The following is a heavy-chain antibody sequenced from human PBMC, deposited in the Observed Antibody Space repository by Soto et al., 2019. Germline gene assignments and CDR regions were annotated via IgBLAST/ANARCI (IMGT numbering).Heavy chain of an antibody. D-gene: IGHD1-26*01. CDR3: ARESEQGGSEDAFDI. CDR1: GFTFTSSA. CDR2: IVVGSGNT. V-gene: IGHV1-58*01. J-gene: IGHJ3*02. Sequence: SVKVSCKASGFTFTSSAVQWVRQARGQRLEWIGWIVVGSGNTNYAQKFQERVTITRDMSTSTAYMELSSLRSEDTAVYYCARESEQGGSEDAFDIWGQGTMVTVSS.